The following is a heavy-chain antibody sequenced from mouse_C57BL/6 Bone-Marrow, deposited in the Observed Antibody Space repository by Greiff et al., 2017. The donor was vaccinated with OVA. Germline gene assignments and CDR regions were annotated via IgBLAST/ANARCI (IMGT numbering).Heavy chain of an antibody. V-gene: IGHV1-81*01. CDR1: GYTFTSYG. D-gene: IGHD3-3*01. J-gene: IGHJ4*01. CDR3: AREGLYAMDY. CDR2: IYPRGGNT. Sequence: QVQLQQSGAELARPGASVKLSCKASGYTFTSYGISWVKQRTGQGLEWIGEIYPRGGNTYYNEKFKGKATLTADKSSSTAYMELRSLTSEDSAVYFCAREGLYAMDYWGQGTSVTVSS.